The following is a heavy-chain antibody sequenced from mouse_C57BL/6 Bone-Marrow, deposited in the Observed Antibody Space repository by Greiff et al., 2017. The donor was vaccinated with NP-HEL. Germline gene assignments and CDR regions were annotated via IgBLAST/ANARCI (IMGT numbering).Heavy chain of an antibody. CDR1: GYTFTSYT. Sequence: QVQLQQSGADLARPGASVKMSCKASGYTFTSYTMHWVKQRPGQGLEWIGYINPSSGYTKYNQKFKDKATLTADKSSSTAYMQLSSLTSEDSAVYYCARVLYYGNRFDYWGQGTTLTVSS. J-gene: IGHJ2*01. D-gene: IGHD2-1*01. V-gene: IGHV1-4*01. CDR2: INPSSGYT. CDR3: ARVLYYGNRFDY.